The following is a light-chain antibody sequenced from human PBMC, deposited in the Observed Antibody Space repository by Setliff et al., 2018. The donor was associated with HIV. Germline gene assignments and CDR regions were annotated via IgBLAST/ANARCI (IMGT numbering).Light chain of an antibody. CDR2: EVR. Sequence: QSVLTQPASVSGSPGQSITISCHGSSNDIGNYKLVSWYRQYPVKAPKLLISEVRQRPSGVSTRFSASKSGNTASLTISGLQAEDEADYFCCSYAGLTSSCSVFGRWPYVTVL. V-gene: IGLV2-23*02. CDR1: SNDIGNYKL. J-gene: IGLJ1*01. CDR3: CSYAGLTSSCSV.